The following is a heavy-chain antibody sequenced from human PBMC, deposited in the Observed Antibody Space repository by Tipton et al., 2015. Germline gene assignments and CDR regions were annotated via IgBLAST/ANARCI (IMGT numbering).Heavy chain of an antibody. Sequence: GSLRLSCTASGFNVSTHYMSWVRQAPGKGLEWVSIIYSGGSPFYADSVNGRFTISRDNSKNSLYLQMNSLRTDDTALYYCVKDSGSGSYYRVGVFDIWGQGTRVTVSS. V-gene: IGHV3-53*05. CDR1: GFNVSTHY. J-gene: IGHJ3*02. D-gene: IGHD3-10*01. CDR2: IYSGGSP. CDR3: VKDSGSGSYYRVGVFDI.